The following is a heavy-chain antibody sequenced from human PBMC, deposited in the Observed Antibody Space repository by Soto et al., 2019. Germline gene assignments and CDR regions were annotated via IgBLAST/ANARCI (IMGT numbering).Heavy chain of an antibody. Sequence: QVQLQESGPGLVKPSQTLSLTCSVSGGSISSGGYYWSWIRQHPGKGLVWIGYIYYSASTSYNPSLKSRVTISVDPSKNLFSLKLSSVTAADTALYYCARGYCSRTSCFDPWGQETLVTVSS. CDR2: IYYSAST. J-gene: IGHJ5*02. D-gene: IGHD2-2*01. V-gene: IGHV4-31*03. CDR1: GGSISSGGYY. CDR3: ARGYCSRTSCFDP.